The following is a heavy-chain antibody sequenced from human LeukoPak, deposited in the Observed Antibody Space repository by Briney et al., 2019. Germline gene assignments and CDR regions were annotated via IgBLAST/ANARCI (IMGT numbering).Heavy chain of an antibody. CDR2: IFYSGST. CDR3: ARVYYSSSYDYWYFDL. Sequence: SSETLSLTCTVSSGSISTSNYYWGWVRQPPGKALEWIGNIFYSGSTYYSPSLKSRVTISLDTSKNQFSLKLSSVTAADTAVYYCARVYYSSSYDYWYFDLWGRGTLVTVSS. J-gene: IGHJ2*01. V-gene: IGHV4-39*07. CDR1: SGSISTSNYY. D-gene: IGHD6-13*01.